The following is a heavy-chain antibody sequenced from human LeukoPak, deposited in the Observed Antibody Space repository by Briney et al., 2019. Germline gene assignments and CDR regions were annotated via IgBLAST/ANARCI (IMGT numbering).Heavy chain of an antibody. CDR3: ARGRGVAARLQH. J-gene: IGHJ1*01. CDR2: INPNSGGT. CDR1: GYTFTGYY. Sequence: ASVKVSCKASGYTFTGYYMHWVRQAPGQGREWMGWINPNSGGTDYAQKFQGWVTMTRDTSISTAYMELSRLSSDDTAVYYCARGRGVAARLQHWGQGTLVTVSS. V-gene: IGHV1-2*04. D-gene: IGHD6-19*01.